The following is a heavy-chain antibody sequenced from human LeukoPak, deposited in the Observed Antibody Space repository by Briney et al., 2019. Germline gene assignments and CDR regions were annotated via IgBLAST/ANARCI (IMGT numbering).Heavy chain of an antibody. CDR2: MNPNSGNT. D-gene: IGHD6-13*01. Sequence: ASVTVSCKASGYTFTSYDINWVRQATGQGLEWMGWMNPNSGNTGYAQKFQGRVTMTRNTSISTAYMELSSLRSEDTAVYYCARPLHRGSWYAYWGQGTLVTVSS. CDR1: GYTFTSYD. J-gene: IGHJ4*02. V-gene: IGHV1-8*01. CDR3: ARPLHRGSWYAY.